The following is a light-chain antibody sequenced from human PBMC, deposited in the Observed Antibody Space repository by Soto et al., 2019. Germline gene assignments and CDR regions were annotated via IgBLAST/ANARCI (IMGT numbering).Light chain of an antibody. Sequence: QSAVAQPASLSGSLGQSITISCTGSSSDVGGYNYVSWYQQHPGKAPKLMIYDVSNRPSGVSNRFSGSKSGNTASLTISGLQAEDEADYYCSSYTSTGTLLFGTGTKVTVL. J-gene: IGLJ1*01. CDR2: DVS. V-gene: IGLV2-14*01. CDR3: SSYTSTGTLL. CDR1: SSDVGGYNY.